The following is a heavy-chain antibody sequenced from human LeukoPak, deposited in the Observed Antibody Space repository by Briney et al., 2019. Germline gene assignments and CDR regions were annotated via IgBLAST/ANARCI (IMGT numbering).Heavy chain of an antibody. V-gene: IGHV4-61*02. Sequence: KTSQTLSLTCTVSGGSISSGSYYWSWIRQPAGKGLEWIGRIYTSGSTNYNPSLKSRVTISVDTSKNQFFLKLSSVTAADTAVYYCASGYDSRFNWFDPWGQGTLVTVSS. CDR2: IYTSGST. CDR1: GGSISSGSYY. D-gene: IGHD3-22*01. CDR3: ASGYDSRFNWFDP. J-gene: IGHJ5*02.